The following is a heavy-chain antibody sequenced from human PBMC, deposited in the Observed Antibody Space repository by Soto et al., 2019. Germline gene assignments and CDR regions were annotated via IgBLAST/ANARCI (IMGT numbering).Heavy chain of an antibody. CDR3: VRLTGPPSAYFDY. V-gene: IGHV4-31*03. CDR1: AGSISSGGYY. CDR2: IYYSGST. D-gene: IGHD1-20*01. Sequence: PSETLSLTSTVSAGSISSGGYYWSWIRQHPGKGLEWIVYIYYSGSTYYDPSLKSRVTISGDTSKNQFSLKLSSVTAADTAVYYCVRLTGPPSAYFDYWGQGTLVTVSS. J-gene: IGHJ4*02.